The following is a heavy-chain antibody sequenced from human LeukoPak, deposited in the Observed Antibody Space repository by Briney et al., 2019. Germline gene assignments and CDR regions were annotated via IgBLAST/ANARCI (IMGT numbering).Heavy chain of an antibody. J-gene: IGHJ4*02. CDR3: ARVGLIAVAGTLGFDY. Sequence: TSETLSLTCTVSGGSVTGSSYYWGWIRQPAGKGLEWIGRIYTSGSTNYNPSLKSRVTMSVDTSKNQFSLKLSSVTAADTAVYYCARVGLIAVAGTLGFDYWGQGTLVTVSS. CDR1: GGSVTGSSYY. CDR2: IYTSGST. V-gene: IGHV4-4*07. D-gene: IGHD6-19*01.